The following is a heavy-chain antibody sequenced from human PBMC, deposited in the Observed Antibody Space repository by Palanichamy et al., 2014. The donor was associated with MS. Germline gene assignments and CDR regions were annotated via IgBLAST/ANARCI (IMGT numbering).Heavy chain of an antibody. Sequence: QVQLQQWGGRTVEAFGDPVPHLRCLCGSFSGYYWSWIRQPPRKGLEWIGEINHSGSTNYNPSLKSRVTISVDTSKNQFSLKLSSVTAADTAVYYCARGHGGYDFWSGYLGYWGQGTLVTVSS. D-gene: IGHD3-3*01. J-gene: IGHJ4*02. CDR2: INHSGST. V-gene: IGHV4-34*01. CDR1: GSFSGYY. CDR3: ARGHGGYDFWSGYLGY.